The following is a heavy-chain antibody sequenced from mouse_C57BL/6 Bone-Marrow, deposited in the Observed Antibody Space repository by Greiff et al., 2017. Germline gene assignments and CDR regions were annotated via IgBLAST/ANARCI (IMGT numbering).Heavy chain of an antibody. Sequence: VQLQQSGAELVRPGASVKLSCKASGFNIKDDYMHWVKQRPEQGLEWIGWIDPENGDTEYASKFQGKATITADTSSNPAYLQRSSLTSEDTAVYYCTLITTVVYYYAMDYWGQGTSVTVSS. J-gene: IGHJ4*01. CDR3: TLITTVVYYYAMDY. D-gene: IGHD1-1*01. CDR2: IDPENGDT. V-gene: IGHV14-4*01. CDR1: GFNIKDDY.